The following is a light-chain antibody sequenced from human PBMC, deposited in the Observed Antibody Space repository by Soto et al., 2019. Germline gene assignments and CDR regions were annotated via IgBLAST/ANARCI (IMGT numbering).Light chain of an antibody. V-gene: IGLV2-14*01. Sequence: QSALTQPASVYGSAGQSITIACSGTMRDVGAYNLVSWYQQHPGTAPKLIIYEVRNRPSGISSRFSGSRSGNTASLTISGLQSEDEGDYYCSAYTAISTLVFGGGTKLTVL. J-gene: IGLJ3*02. CDR3: SAYTAISTLV. CDR1: MRDVGAYNL. CDR2: EVR.